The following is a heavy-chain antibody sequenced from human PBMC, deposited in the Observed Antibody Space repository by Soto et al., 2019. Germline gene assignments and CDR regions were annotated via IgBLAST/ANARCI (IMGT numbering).Heavy chain of an antibody. V-gene: IGHV4-61*08. J-gene: IGHJ4*02. CDR1: GGSISSGGYS. CDR2: IYYSGST. D-gene: IGHD1-26*01. CDR3: ARSLHSGSYLHFDY. Sequence: SETLSLTCAVSGGSISSGGYSWSWIRQPPGKGLEWIGYIYYSGSTNYNPSLKSRVTISVDTSKNQFSLKLSSVTAADTAVYYCARSLHSGSYLHFDYWGQGTLVTVSS.